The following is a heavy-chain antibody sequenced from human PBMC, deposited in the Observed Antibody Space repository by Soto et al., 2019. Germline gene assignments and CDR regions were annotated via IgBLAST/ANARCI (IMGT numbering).Heavy chain of an antibody. CDR3: AREHAGFGDY. CDR2: FNPKTGGP. D-gene: IGHD3-16*01. Sequence: ASVKFSCKSSGYTVTDYYIHWGRQAPGQGLEWLGWFNPKTGGPNYAPKFQGRVTMTRDTSLSTTYMELTSLTSDDTAVYYCAREHAGFGDYWGPGTLVTVSS. J-gene: IGHJ4*02. V-gene: IGHV1-2*02. CDR1: GYTVTDYY.